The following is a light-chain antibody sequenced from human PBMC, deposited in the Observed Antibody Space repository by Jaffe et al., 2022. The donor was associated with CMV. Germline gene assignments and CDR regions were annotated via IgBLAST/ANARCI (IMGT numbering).Light chain of an antibody. CDR3: GSFTSSGTWV. J-gene: IGLJ3*02. V-gene: IGLV2-14*03. CDR2: DVA. Sequence: QSALTQPASVSGSPGQSITISCTGTSSDIGAYNYVSWYLQHPGKAPKLLIYDVANRPSGISNRFSGSKSGNTASLTISGLQAEDEADYYCGSFTSSGTWVFGGGTKLTVL. CDR1: SSDIGAYNY.